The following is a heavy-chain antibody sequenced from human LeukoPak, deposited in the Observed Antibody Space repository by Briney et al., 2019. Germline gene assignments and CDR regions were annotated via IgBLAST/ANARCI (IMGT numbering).Heavy chain of an antibody. D-gene: IGHD2-2*01. Sequence: SETLSLTCTVSGGSISSYYWSWIRQPPGKGLEWIGYIYYSGSTNYNPSLKSRVTISVDTSKNQFSLKLSSVTAADTALYYCARDRIVVVPAAISMRYYYGMDVWGQGTTVTASS. CDR1: GGSISSYY. J-gene: IGHJ6*02. CDR2: IYYSGST. CDR3: ARDRIVVVPAAISMRYYYGMDV. V-gene: IGHV4-59*01.